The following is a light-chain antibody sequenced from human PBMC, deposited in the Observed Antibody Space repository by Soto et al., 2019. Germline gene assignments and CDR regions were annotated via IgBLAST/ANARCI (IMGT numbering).Light chain of an antibody. CDR2: LGS. CDR3: MQALETPVT. Sequence: DIVLTQSPLSLSVTPGEPASFSCRANQSLLHLNGNNYLDWYLQKPGQSPHLLIYLGSNRAYGVPDRFSGSGSATDFTLKISRVEADYVGVYYCMQALETPVTFGPGTKVDIK. CDR1: QSLLHLNGNNY. V-gene: IGKV2-28*01. J-gene: IGKJ3*01.